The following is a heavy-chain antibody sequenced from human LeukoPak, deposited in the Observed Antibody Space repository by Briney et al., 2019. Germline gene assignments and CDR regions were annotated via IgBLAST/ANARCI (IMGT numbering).Heavy chain of an antibody. CDR2: IVVGSGNT. Sequence: ASVKVSCKASGFTFTSSAVQWVRQARGQRLEWIGWIVVGSGNTNYAQKFRERVTITRDMSTSTAYMELSSLRSEDTAVYYCAADINLYYYDSSGYPVLVFDYWGQGTLVTVSS. D-gene: IGHD3-22*01. V-gene: IGHV1-58*01. J-gene: IGHJ4*02. CDR3: AADINLYYYDSSGYPVLVFDY. CDR1: GFTFTSSA.